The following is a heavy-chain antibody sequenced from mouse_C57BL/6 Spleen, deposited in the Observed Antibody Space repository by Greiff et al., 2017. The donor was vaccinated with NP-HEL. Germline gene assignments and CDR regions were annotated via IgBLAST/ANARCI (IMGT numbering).Heavy chain of an antibody. Sequence: QVQLQQSGPELVKPGASVKISCKASGYAFSSSWMNWVKQRPGKGLEWIGRIYPGSGSTNYNEKFKSKATLTVDTSSSTAYMQLSSLTSEDSAVYYCARSYGSSGGYFDYWGQGTTLTVSS. V-gene: IGHV1-82*01. CDR3: ARSYGSSGGYFDY. CDR2: IYPGSGST. J-gene: IGHJ2*01. D-gene: IGHD1-1*01. CDR1: GYAFSSSW.